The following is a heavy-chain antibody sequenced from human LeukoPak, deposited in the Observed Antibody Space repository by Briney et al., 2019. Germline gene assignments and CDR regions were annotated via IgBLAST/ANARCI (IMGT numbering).Heavy chain of an antibody. CDR3: ARVPIRRHYESTGYYYEDP. D-gene: IGHD3-22*01. V-gene: IGHV1-2*02. J-gene: IGHJ5*02. Sequence: ASVKVSCKASGYTFTGYYMHWVRQAPGQGLEWMGWINPNSGGTNYAQKFQGRVTMTRDTSISTAHMELSRLRSDDTAVYYCARVPIRRHYESTGYYYEDPWGQGTLVTVSS. CDR2: INPNSGGT. CDR1: GYTFTGYY.